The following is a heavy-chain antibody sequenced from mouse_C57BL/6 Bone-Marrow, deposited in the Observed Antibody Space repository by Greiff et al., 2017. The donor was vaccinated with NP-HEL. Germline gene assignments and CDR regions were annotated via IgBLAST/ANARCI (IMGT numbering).Heavy chain of an antibody. J-gene: IGHJ1*03. CDR3: ARPVVATDWYFDV. Sequence: EVQLVESGGGLVKPGGSLKLSCAASGFTFSDYGMHWVRQAPEKGLEWVAYISSGSSTIYYADTVKGRFTISRDNAKNTLFLQMTSLRSEDTAMYYCARPVVATDWYFDVWGTGTTVTVSS. D-gene: IGHD1-1*01. V-gene: IGHV5-17*01. CDR2: ISSGSSTI. CDR1: GFTFSDYG.